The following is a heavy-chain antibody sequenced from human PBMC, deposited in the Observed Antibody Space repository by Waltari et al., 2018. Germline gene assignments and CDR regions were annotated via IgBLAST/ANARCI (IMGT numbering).Heavy chain of an antibody. Sequence: QVQLVQSGAEVKKPGASVKVSCKASGYTFTGYYMHWVRQAPGQGLEWMGGINPNSGGTNYGQKFQGRVTMTRGTSISTAYMGLSRLGTDDTAVYYWAGPLLGGIVGAAGFQHWGQGTLVTVSS. J-gene: IGHJ1*01. D-gene: IGHD1-26*01. CDR2: INPNSGGT. CDR3: AGPLLGGIVGAAGFQH. V-gene: IGHV1-2*02. CDR1: GYTFTGYY.